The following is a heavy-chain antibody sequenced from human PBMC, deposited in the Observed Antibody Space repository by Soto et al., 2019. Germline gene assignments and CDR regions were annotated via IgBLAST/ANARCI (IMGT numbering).Heavy chain of an antibody. CDR3: ARGMYYDFWSGYYTIGGGYYFDY. D-gene: IGHD3-3*01. J-gene: IGHJ4*02. V-gene: IGHV4-59*01. Sequence: PSETLSLTCTVYGGSISSYYWSWIRQPPGKGLEWIGYIYYSGSTNYNPSLKSRVTISVDTSKNQFSLKLSSVTAADTAVYYCARGMYYDFWSGYYTIGGGYYFDYWGQGTLVTVSS. CDR2: IYYSGST. CDR1: GGSISSYY.